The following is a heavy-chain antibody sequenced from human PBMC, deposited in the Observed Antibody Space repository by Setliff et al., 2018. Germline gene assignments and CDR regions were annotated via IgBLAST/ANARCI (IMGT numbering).Heavy chain of an antibody. D-gene: IGHD3-3*01. V-gene: IGHV4-61*09. Sequence: PSETLSLTCTVSGDPMSSRRYYWAWIRQPAGKGLEWIGQIYTSWSTNYNPSLKSRVTISLDTSNNQFSLSLSSVTAADTAVYYCARMSGFQYMDVWGKGTKVTVSS. CDR3: ARMSGFQYMDV. CDR2: IYTSWST. CDR1: GDPMSSRRYY. J-gene: IGHJ6*03.